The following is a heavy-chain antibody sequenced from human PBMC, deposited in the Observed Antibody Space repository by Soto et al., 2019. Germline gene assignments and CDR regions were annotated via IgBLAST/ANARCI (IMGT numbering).Heavy chain of an antibody. Sequence: QVQLQESGTGLVKPSQTLSLTCPVSGGSISSGDYYWNWIRQPPGKGLEWIGYNYYSGSTYYNPSLMSRVTISVDTSKNQFYLKLSSVTAADTAVYYCARCWFGAFFDYWGQGTLVTVSS. CDR2: NYYSGST. CDR1: GGSISSGDYY. D-gene: IGHD3-10*01. V-gene: IGHV4-30-4*01. CDR3: ARCWFGAFFDY. J-gene: IGHJ4*02.